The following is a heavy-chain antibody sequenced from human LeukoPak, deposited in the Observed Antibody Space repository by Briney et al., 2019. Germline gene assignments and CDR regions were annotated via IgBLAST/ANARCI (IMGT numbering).Heavy chain of an antibody. Sequence: GGSLRLSCAASGFTFSSYGMSWVRQAPGKGLEWVSAISGSGGSTYYADSVKGRFTISRDNAKNTLYLQMNSLRAEDTAVYYCARDPLGDYPNFDYWGQGTLVTVSS. CDR2: ISGSGGST. D-gene: IGHD4-17*01. CDR1: GFTFSSYG. J-gene: IGHJ4*02. CDR3: ARDPLGDYPNFDY. V-gene: IGHV3-23*01.